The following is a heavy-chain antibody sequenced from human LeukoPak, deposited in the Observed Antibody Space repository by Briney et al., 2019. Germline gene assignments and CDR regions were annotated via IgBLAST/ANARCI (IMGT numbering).Heavy chain of an antibody. CDR3: ARDSLDYAIDY. J-gene: IGHJ4*02. D-gene: IGHD4-17*01. Sequence: GASVKVSCKASGGTFSSYAISWVRQAPGQGLEWMGGIIPIFGTANYAQKFQGRVTITADESTSTAYMELRSLRSDDTAVYYCARDSLDYAIDYWGQGTLVTVSS. V-gene: IGHV1-69*13. CDR1: GGTFSSYA. CDR2: IIPIFGTA.